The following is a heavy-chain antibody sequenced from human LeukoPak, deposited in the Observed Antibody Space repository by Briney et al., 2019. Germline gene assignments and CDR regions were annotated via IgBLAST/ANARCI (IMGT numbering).Heavy chain of an antibody. CDR2: ISSSSGYI. Sequence: GGSLRLSCAASGFTSSNYNMNWVRQAPGKGLEWVSSISSSSGYIYYADSVKGRFTISRDNAKNSLYLQMNSLRAEDTAVYYCANTGYSSGWYAAHWGQGTLVTVSS. J-gene: IGHJ1*01. CDR1: GFTSSNYN. V-gene: IGHV3-21*01. CDR3: ANTGYSSGWYAAH. D-gene: IGHD6-19*01.